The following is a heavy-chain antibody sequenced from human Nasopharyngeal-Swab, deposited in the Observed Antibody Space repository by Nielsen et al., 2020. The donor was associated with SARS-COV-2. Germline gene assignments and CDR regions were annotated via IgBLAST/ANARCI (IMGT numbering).Heavy chain of an antibody. J-gene: IGHJ6*02. D-gene: IGHD6-13*01. CDR3: ARDSDIPYSGYGMDV. V-gene: IGHV3-7*01. CDR2: IQQDGSEK. Sequence: GESLKISCAASGFTFSSYWMSWVRQAPGKGLEWVANIQQDGSEKYYVDSVKGRFTTSRDNAKNSLYLQMNSLRAEDTAVYYCARDSDIPYSGYGMDVWGQGTTVTVSS. CDR1: GFTFSSYW.